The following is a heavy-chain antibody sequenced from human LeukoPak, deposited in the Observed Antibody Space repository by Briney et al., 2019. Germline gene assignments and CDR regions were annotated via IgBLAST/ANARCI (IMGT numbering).Heavy chain of an antibody. CDR3: ARDTVNAPFVVSLDY. Sequence: GGSLRLSCAASGFSFSSFPINWVRQAPGKGLEWVSHISSSGNTEYYLDSVRGRFTMSRDNAKNLLFLEMHSLRAEDKAVYYCARDTVNAPFVVSLDYWGQGALVTVSS. CDR2: ISSSGNTE. V-gene: IGHV3-48*03. J-gene: IGHJ4*02. D-gene: IGHD2-8*01. CDR1: GFSFSSFP.